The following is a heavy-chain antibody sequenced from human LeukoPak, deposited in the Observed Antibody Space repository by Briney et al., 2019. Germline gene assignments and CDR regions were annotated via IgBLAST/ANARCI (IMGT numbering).Heavy chain of an antibody. CDR3: ASVTGAIDY. J-gene: IGHJ4*02. CDR1: GYTFTSYW. Sequence: GESLKISCKGPGYTFTSYWINWVRQMPGKGLEWMGRIDPSDSYTNYSPSFQGHVTISADKSISTAYLQWSSLKASDTAMYYCASVTGAIDYWGQGTLVTVSS. CDR2: IDPSDSYT. D-gene: IGHD1-26*01. V-gene: IGHV5-10-1*01.